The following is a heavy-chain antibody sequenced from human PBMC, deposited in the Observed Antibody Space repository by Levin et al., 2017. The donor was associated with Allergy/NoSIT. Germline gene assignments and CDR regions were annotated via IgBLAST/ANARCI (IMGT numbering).Heavy chain of an antibody. J-gene: IGHJ6*02. Sequence: GGSLRLSCAASGFTFSSYSMNWVRQAPGKGLEWVSYISSSSSTIYYADSVKGRFTISRDNAKNSLYLQMNSLRDEDTAVYYCARDFIRANDYSNYYYYGMDVWGQGTTVTVSS. CDR3: ARDFIRANDYSNYYYYGMDV. D-gene: IGHD4-11*01. CDR1: GFTFSSYS. CDR2: ISSSSSTI. V-gene: IGHV3-48*02.